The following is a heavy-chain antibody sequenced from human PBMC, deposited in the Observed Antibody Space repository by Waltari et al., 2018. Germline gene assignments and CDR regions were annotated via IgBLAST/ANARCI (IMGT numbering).Heavy chain of an antibody. J-gene: IGHJ4*02. D-gene: IGHD4-17*01. CDR1: GYRFTLHY. CDR3: ARGYYGDFTLDY. Sequence: QVQLVQSGAAVKKPGASVKVSCKAYGYRFTLHYIHWVRQAPGKGLEWMGWINPNSVGTNYAQKLKGRVTMTRDTSISTAYMEVSRLRSDDTAVYYCARGYYGDFTLDYWGQGTLVTVSS. V-gene: IGHV1-2*02. CDR2: INPNSVGT.